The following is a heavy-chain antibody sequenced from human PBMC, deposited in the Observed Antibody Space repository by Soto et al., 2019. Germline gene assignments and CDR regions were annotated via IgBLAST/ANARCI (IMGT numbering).Heavy chain of an antibody. D-gene: IGHD3-9*01. J-gene: IGHJ4*02. CDR2: ISGSGGST. V-gene: IGHV3-23*01. Sequence: AGGSLRLSCAASGFTFSSYAMSWVRQAPGKGLEWVSAISGSGGSTYYADSVKGRFTISRDNSKNTLYLQMNSLRAEDTAVYYCAKAPWGHYYDILTGRSDYFDYWGQGTLVTVSS. CDR1: GFTFSSYA. CDR3: AKAPWGHYYDILTGRSDYFDY.